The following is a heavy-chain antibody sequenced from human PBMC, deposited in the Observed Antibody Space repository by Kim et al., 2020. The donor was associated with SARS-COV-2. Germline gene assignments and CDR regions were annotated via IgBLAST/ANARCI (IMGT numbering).Heavy chain of an antibody. CDR1: GFTFDDYG. CDR3: ARDALWSGYYRGADYYYMDV. CDR2: INWNGGST. D-gene: IGHD3-3*01. Sequence: GGSLRLSCAASGFTFDDYGMSWVRQAPGKGLEWVSGINWNGGSTGYADSVKGRFTISRDNAKNSLYLQMNSLRAEDTALYYCARDALWSGYYRGADYYYMDVWGKGTTVTVSS. V-gene: IGHV3-20*04. J-gene: IGHJ6*03.